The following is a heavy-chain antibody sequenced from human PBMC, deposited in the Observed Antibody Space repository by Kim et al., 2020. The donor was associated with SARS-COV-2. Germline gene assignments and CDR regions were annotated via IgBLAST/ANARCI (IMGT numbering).Heavy chain of an antibody. J-gene: IGHJ4*02. V-gene: IGHV4-34*01. Sequence: SETLSLTCAVYGGSFSGYYWSWSRQPPGTGLEWIGEINHSGSTNYNPSLKSRVTISVDTSKNQFSLKLSSVTAADTAVYYCARAHAGGMIVATIKIFDYWGQGTLVTVSS. CDR1: GGSFSGYY. D-gene: IGHD5-12*01. CDR3: ARAHAGGMIVATIKIFDY. CDR2: INHSGST.